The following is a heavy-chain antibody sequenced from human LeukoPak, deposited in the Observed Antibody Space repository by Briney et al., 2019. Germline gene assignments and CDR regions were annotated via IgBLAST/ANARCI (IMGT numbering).Heavy chain of an antibody. CDR3: ARVHIVVVIAIPGYYYYMDV. CDR2: ISAYNGNT. V-gene: IGHV1-18*01. CDR1: GYTFTSYG. J-gene: IGHJ6*03. Sequence: ASVKVSCKASGYTFTSYGISWVRQAPGQGLEWMGWISAYNGNTNYAQKLRGRVTMTTDTSTSTAYMELRSLRSDDTAVYYCARVHIVVVIAIPGYYYYMDVWGKGTTVTVSS. D-gene: IGHD2-21*01.